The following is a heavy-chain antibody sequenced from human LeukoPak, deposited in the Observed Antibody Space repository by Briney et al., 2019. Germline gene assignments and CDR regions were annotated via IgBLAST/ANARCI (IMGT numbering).Heavy chain of an antibody. Sequence: ASVKVSCKASGYTFTSYDINWVRQAAGQGLEWMGWMNPNSGNTGYAQKPQGRVTMTRNTSISTAYMELSSLRSEDTAVYYCARGGYDSSGYYYYYYYGMDVWGQGTTVTVSS. D-gene: IGHD3-22*01. CDR3: ARGGYDSSGYYYYYYYGMDV. CDR2: MNPNSGNT. CDR1: GYTFTSYD. V-gene: IGHV1-8*01. J-gene: IGHJ6*02.